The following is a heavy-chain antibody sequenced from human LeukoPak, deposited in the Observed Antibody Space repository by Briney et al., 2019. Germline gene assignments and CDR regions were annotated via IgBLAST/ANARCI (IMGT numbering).Heavy chain of an antibody. J-gene: IGHJ4*02. D-gene: IGHD4-17*01. CDR1: GYTFTGYY. V-gene: IGHV1-46*01. CDR3: ARSRFTVTTAMVDY. CDR2: INPNGGST. Sequence: ASVKVSCKASGYTFTGYYMHWVRQAPGQGLEWMGIINPNGGSTSYAQKFQGRVTMTRDTSTSTVYTELSSLRSEDTAVYYCARSRFTVTTAMVDYWGQGTLVTVSS.